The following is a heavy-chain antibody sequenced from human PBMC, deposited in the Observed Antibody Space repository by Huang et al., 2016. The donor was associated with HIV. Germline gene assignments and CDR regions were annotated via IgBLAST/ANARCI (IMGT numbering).Heavy chain of an antibody. CDR3: ARGPIRFLAWLLNFDY. J-gene: IGHJ4*02. V-gene: IGHV3-30*03. Sequence: QILLIASGGGVVQPGRSLRLSCAASGFTFSSYGMHWVRQAPGKGLEWVAVISYEEDNKYYADSVRGLFTISRDNSKNTLYLQMNSLRIEDTAVYYCARGPIRFLAWLLNFDYWGQGALVTVSS. CDR2: ISYEEDNK. CDR1: GFTFSSYG. D-gene: IGHD3-3*01.